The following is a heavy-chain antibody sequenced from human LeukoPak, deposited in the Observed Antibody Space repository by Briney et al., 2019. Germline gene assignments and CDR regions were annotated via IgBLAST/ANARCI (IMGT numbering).Heavy chain of an antibody. J-gene: IGHJ4*02. V-gene: IGHV4-59*01. D-gene: IGHD2-2*01. CDR1: GGSISSYY. Sequence: PSETLSLTCTVSGGSISSYYWSWIRQPPGKGLEWIGYIYYSGSTNYNPSLKSRVTISVDTSKNQFSLKLSSVTAADTAVYDCAGHYCSSTSCHDYWGQGTLVTLSS. CDR3: AGHYCSSTSCHDY. CDR2: IYYSGST.